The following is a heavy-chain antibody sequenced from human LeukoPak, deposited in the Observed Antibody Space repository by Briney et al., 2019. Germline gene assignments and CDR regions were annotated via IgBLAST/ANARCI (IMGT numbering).Heavy chain of an antibody. CDR1: GFTFSSYA. D-gene: IGHD3-22*01. V-gene: IGHV3-23*01. Sequence: GGSLRLSCAASGFTFSSYAMSWVRKAPGKGLEWVSAISGSGGSTYYADSVKGRFTISRDNTKNTPYLQMNSLRAEDTAVYYCAKELRSPNYYDSSGYYYQSFDYWGQGTLVTVSS. CDR3: AKELRSPNYYDSSGYYYQSFDY. CDR2: ISGSGGST. J-gene: IGHJ4*02.